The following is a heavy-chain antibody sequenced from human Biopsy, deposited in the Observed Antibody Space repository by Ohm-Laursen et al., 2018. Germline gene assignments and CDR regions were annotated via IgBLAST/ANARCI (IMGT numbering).Heavy chain of an antibody. D-gene: IGHD6-6*01. Sequence: SLRLSCAASGFSVSRHDMNWVRQAPGKGLEWISYISETSSHIYDADSVRGRFTVARDIAKNSLYLQLNSLRVEDTAVYYCARDSSRRAREGGMDVWGQGTTVTVSS. V-gene: IGHV3-21*01. CDR2: ISETSSHI. CDR3: ARDSSRRAREGGMDV. CDR1: GFSVSRHD. J-gene: IGHJ6*02.